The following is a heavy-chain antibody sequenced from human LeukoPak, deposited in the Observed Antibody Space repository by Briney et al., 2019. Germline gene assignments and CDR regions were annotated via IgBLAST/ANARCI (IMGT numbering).Heavy chain of an antibody. V-gene: IGHV3-53*01. D-gene: IGHD3-10*01. J-gene: IGHJ4*02. CDR3: AGNYYGSGGAWDY. CDR2: IYSGGTT. CDR1: GFTVSSNY. Sequence: GGSLRLSCAASGFTVSSNYMSWVRQAPGKGLEWVSVIYSGGTTYYAASVKGRFTISRDNSKNTLYLQMNSLRAEDTAVYYCAGNYYGSGGAWDYWGQGTLVTVSS.